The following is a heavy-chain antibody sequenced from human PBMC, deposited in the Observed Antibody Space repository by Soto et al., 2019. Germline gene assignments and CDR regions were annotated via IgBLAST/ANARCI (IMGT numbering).Heavy chain of an antibody. V-gene: IGHV3-23*01. D-gene: IGHD3-10*01. Sequence: EVQLLESGGGLVQPGGSLRLSCAASGFTFHNYAMSWVRQAPGKGLEWVSAISGSGGSTYYADSVKGRFTISRDNSKNTLYLQMNSLRAEDTAVYYCAKDRFYGSGSYTLFDYWGQGTLVTVSS. CDR1: GFTFHNYA. J-gene: IGHJ4*02. CDR3: AKDRFYGSGSYTLFDY. CDR2: ISGSGGST.